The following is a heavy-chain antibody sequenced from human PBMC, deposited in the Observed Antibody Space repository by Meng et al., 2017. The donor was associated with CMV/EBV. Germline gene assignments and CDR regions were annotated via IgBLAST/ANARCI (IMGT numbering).Heavy chain of an antibody. D-gene: IGHD2-2*01. CDR2: IGTAGDT. CDR1: GFTFSSYD. J-gene: IGHJ6*02. V-gene: IGHV3-13*01. Sequence: GESLKISCAASGFTFSSYDMHWVRQATGKGLEWVSAIGTAGDTYYPGSVKGRFTISRENAKNSLYLQMNSLRAGDTAVYYCAKVVRDIVVVPAAMGMDVWGQGTTVTVSS. CDR3: AKVVRDIVVVPAAMGMDV.